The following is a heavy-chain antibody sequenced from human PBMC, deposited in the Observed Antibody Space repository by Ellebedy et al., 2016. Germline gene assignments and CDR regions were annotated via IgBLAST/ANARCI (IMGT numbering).Heavy chain of an antibody. Sequence: SETLSLTCTVSGASISSYYWSWIRQPPVKGLEWIGYMYYSGSSNYNTSLKSRVTISVEPSKSRFSLKLSTVTAAATAVYYCAGGAVAPWYFDLWGRGTLVTVSS. CDR3: AGGAVAPWYFDL. J-gene: IGHJ2*01. D-gene: IGHD6-19*01. CDR1: GASISSYY. CDR2: MYYSGSS. V-gene: IGHV4-59*01.